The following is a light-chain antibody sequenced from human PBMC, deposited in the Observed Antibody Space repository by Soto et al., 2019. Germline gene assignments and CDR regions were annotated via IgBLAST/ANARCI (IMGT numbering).Light chain of an antibody. CDR1: SSNIGGYNY. Sequence: QAVVTQPASVSGSPGQSITISCTGTSSNIGGYNYVSWFQQDPGKAPKLIIYDVTNRPSGVSNRFSGSKSGNTASLTISGLQAEDEADYYCSSYTSGTTFYIFGTGTKVTVL. CDR3: SSYTSGTTFYI. V-gene: IGLV2-14*01. CDR2: DVT. J-gene: IGLJ1*01.